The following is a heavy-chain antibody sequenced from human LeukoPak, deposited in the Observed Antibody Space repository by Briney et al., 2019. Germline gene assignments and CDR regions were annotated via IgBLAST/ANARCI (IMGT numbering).Heavy chain of an antibody. CDR2: ISSSSSTI. V-gene: IGHV3-48*04. CDR3: ARDKAYYYGSGKDY. D-gene: IGHD3-10*01. CDR1: GFTFSNYN. J-gene: IGHJ4*02. Sequence: PGGSLRLSCSASGFTFSNYNMNWVRQAPGKGLEWVSYISSSSSTIYYADSVKGRFTISRDNAKNSLYLQMNSLRAEDTAVYYCARDKAYYYGSGKDYWGQGTLVTVSS.